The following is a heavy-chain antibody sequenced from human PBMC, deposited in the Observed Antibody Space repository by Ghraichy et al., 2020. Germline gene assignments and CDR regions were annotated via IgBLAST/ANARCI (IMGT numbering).Heavy chain of an antibody. Sequence: TLSLTCAVSGGSISSGDYSWSWIRQPPGKDLEWIGSIYPGGNTYYNPSLKNRGTLLVDKSTNQFSLKVTSVTVADTAVYYCARAGRLAASGGGFDPWGQGTLVTVSS. CDR2: IYPGGNT. CDR3: ARAGRLAASGGGFDP. J-gene: IGHJ5*02. D-gene: IGHD2-8*02. CDR1: GGSISSGDYS. V-gene: IGHV4-30-2*01.